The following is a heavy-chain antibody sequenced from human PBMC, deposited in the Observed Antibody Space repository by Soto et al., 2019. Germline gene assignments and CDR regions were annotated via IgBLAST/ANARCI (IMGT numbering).Heavy chain of an antibody. CDR2: ISYDGSNK. J-gene: IGHJ4*02. V-gene: IGHV3-30-3*01. Sequence: QVQLVESGGGVVQPGRSLRLSCAASGFTFSSYAMHWVRQAPGKGLEWVAVISYDGSNKYYADSVKGRFTISRDNSKNTLYLQMNSLRAEDTAVYYCARELGIQLWLHMSLDYWGQGTLVTVSS. CDR1: GFTFSSYA. D-gene: IGHD5-18*01. CDR3: ARELGIQLWLHMSLDY.